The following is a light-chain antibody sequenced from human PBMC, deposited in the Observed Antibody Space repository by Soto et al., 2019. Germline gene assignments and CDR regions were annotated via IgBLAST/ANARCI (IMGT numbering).Light chain of an antibody. J-gene: IGLJ1*01. V-gene: IGLV2-23*01. Sequence: QSVLTQPASVSGSPGQSITISCTGTVGLVSRYQQHPGKVPKLIIYDDTKRPSGVSSRFSGSKSGNTASLTISGLQTEDEADYYCCLYVRGSTYVFGTGPKVTVL. CDR1: VGL. CDR3: CLYVRGSTYV. CDR2: DDT.